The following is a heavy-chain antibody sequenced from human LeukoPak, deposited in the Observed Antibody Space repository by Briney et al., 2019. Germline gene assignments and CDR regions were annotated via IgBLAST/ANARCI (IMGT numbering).Heavy chain of an antibody. D-gene: IGHD3-3*01. CDR3: ARGRRFLEWLFH. V-gene: IGHV3-48*03. J-gene: IGHJ4*02. CDR1: GFTFSSYE. Sequence: GGSLRLSCAASGFTFSSYEMNWVRQAPGKGLEWVSYISSSGGTIYYADSVKGRFTISRDNAKNSLYLQMNSLRAEDTAVYYCARGRRFLEWLFHWGQGTLVTVSS. CDR2: ISSSGGTI.